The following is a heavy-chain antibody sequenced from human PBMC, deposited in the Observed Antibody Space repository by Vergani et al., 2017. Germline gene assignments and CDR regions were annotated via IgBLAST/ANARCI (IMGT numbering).Heavy chain of an antibody. CDR1: GFTFSSYW. J-gene: IGHJ4*02. CDR2: INSDGSST. CDR3: ARATPLLGATSGTGDY. Sequence: EVQLVESGGGLVQPGGSLRLSCAASGFTFSSYWMHWVRQAPGKGLVWVSRINSDGSSTSYADSVKGRFTISRDNAKNTLYLQMNSLRAEDTAVYYCARATPLLGATSGTGDYWGQGTLVTVSS. V-gene: IGHV3-74*01. D-gene: IGHD1-26*01.